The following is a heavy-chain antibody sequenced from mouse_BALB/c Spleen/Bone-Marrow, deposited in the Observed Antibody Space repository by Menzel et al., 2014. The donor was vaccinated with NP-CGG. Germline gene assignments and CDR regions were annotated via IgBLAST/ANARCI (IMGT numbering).Heavy chain of an antibody. J-gene: IGHJ4*01. D-gene: IGHD4-1*01. CDR1: GFTFSDYY. V-gene: IGHV5-12*02. Sequence: EVQRVESGGGLVQPGGSLKLSCATSGFTFSDYYMYWVRQTPEKRLEWVAYITKGGGSTYYPDIVKGRFTISRDNAKNTLYLQMGRLKSEDTAMYYCARQLAYAMDYWGQGTSVTVSS. CDR2: ITKGGGST. CDR3: ARQLAYAMDY.